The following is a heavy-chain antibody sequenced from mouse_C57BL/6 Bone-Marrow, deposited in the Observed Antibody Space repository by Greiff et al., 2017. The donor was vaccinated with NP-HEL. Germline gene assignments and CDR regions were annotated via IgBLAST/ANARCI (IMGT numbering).Heavy chain of an antibody. D-gene: IGHD2-1*01. CDR1: GYTFTSYW. CDR2: IHPSSGST. Sequence: QVQLQQPGAELVKPGASVKLSCKASGYTFTSYWMHWVKQRPGQGLEWIGMIHPSSGSTNYNEKFKSKATLTVDKSSSTAYMQLSSLTSEDSAVYYCARGEDGNAWFAYWGQGTLVTVSA. CDR3: ARGEDGNAWFAY. V-gene: IGHV1-64*01. J-gene: IGHJ3*01.